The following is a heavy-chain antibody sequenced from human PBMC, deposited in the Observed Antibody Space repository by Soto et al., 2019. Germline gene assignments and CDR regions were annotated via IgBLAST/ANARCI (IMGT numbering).Heavy chain of an antibody. V-gene: IGHV3-30*03. Sequence: QVQLVESGGGVVQPGRSLRLSCAASGFTFSSYGMHWVRQAPGKGLEWVAVISYDGSNKYYADSVKGRFTISRDNSKNTLYLQMNSLRAEDTAVYYCAQGPMGNLSPSPFDYWGQGTLVTVSS. CDR1: GFTFSSYG. CDR3: AQGPMGNLSPSPFDY. J-gene: IGHJ4*02. CDR2: ISYDGSNK.